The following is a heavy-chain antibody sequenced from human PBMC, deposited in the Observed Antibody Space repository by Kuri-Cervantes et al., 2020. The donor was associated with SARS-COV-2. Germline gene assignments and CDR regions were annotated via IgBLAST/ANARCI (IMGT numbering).Heavy chain of an antibody. CDR1: GGSISGYY. Sequence: GSLRLSCNVSGGSISGYYWSWIRQPAGKGLEWIGRIYSSGTTKYNPSLTSRVTMSVDTPKNQFSLKLSSVTAADTAVYYCARGGSGAAALFDYWGQGTLVTVSS. CDR3: ARGGSGAAALFDY. J-gene: IGHJ4*02. D-gene: IGHD3-3*01. V-gene: IGHV4-4*07. CDR2: IYSSGTT.